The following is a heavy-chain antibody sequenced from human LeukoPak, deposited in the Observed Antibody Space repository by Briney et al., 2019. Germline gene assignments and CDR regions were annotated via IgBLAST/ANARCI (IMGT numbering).Heavy chain of an antibody. V-gene: IGHV4-59*01. CDR1: GGSISSYY. J-gene: IGHJ5*02. Sequence: PSETLSLTCTASGGSISSYYWSWIRQPPGKGLEWIGYIYYSGSTNYNPSLKSRVTISVDTSKNQFSLKLSSVTAADTAVYYCARYVDTAMVYNWFDPWGQGTLVTVSS. D-gene: IGHD5-18*01. CDR2: IYYSGST. CDR3: ARYVDTAMVYNWFDP.